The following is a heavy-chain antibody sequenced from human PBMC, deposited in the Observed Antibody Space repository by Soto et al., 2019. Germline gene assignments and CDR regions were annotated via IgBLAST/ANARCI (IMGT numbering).Heavy chain of an antibody. CDR3: ARVSSSYLGALFMDV. CDR1: GCSFTNHW. CDR2: IYPGDSDT. D-gene: IGHD6-13*01. V-gene: IGHV5-51*01. J-gene: IGHJ6*02. Sequence: PGEPLKISWKGSGCSFTNHWIGRVRQMPGKGLEWMGIIYPGDSDTRYSPSFQGQVTISADTSINTAYMELSRLRSDDTALYYCARVSSSYLGALFMDVWGQGTTVTVSS.